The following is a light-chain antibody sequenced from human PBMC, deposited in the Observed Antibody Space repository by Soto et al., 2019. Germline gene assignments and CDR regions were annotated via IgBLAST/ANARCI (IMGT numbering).Light chain of an antibody. J-gene: IGKJ1*01. V-gene: IGKV1-5*01. Sequence: DSQMTQSPSTFSASLGDRVTITSRPSQSISSWLAWYQQKPGKAPKLLVYDASSLESGVPSRFSGSGSGTEFTLTISSLQPDDFATYYCQQYNSYSPWTFGQGTKVDIK. CDR1: QSISSW. CDR2: DAS. CDR3: QQYNSYSPWT.